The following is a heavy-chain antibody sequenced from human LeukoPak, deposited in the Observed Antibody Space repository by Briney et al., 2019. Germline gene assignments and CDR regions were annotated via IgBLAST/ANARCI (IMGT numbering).Heavy chain of an antibody. Sequence: GGSLRLSCAASGFTFSSYSMNWVRQAPGKGLEWVSSISSSSSYIYYADSVKGRFTISRDNAKNSLYLQMNSLRAEDTAVYYCARDGIAAADAYYYYYYMDVWGKGTTVTVSS. D-gene: IGHD6-13*01. CDR3: ARDGIAAADAYYYYYYMDV. V-gene: IGHV3-21*01. CDR1: GFTFSSYS. CDR2: ISSSSSYI. J-gene: IGHJ6*03.